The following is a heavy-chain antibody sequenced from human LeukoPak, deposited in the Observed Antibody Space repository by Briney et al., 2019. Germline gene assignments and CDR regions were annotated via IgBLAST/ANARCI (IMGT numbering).Heavy chain of an antibody. Sequence: GASLQISCKGSGSIFTSYWIGWVRQLPGKGLEWMGIIYPGDSDTRYSPSFQGQVTISADKSISTAYLQWSSLKASDTAMYYCARGGYSGYDRPFDYWGQGTLVTVSS. V-gene: IGHV5-51*01. CDR1: GSIFTSYW. J-gene: IGHJ4*02. CDR2: IYPGDSDT. CDR3: ARGGYSGYDRPFDY. D-gene: IGHD5-12*01.